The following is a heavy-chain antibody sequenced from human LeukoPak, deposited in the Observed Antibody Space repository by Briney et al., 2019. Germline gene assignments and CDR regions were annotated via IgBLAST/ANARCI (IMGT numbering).Heavy chain of an antibody. CDR1: GFTFSDYY. CDR3: ARGSGDTILGVVHDYYYYYMDV. D-gene: IGHD3-3*01. CDR2: ISSSGSNI. Sequence: GGSLRLSCATSGFTFSDYYMSWIPQAPGKGLEWVSYISSSGSNIYHADSVKGRFTISRDNAKNSLYLQMNSLRAEDTAVYYCARGSGDTILGVVHDYYYYYMDVWGQGTLVTVSS. V-gene: IGHV3-11*01. J-gene: IGHJ6*03.